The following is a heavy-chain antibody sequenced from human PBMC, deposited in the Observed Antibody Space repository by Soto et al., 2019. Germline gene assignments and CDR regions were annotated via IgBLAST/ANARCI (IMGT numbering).Heavy chain of an antibody. Sequence: ASVKVSCKASGYTFTSYGISWVRQAPGQGLERMGWISTYNGNTNYAQKLQGRVTMTTDTSTSTAYKELRSLRSDDTAVYYCGRDLYQSVFYYGMDVWGQGTTVTVSS. J-gene: IGHJ6*02. V-gene: IGHV1-18*01. D-gene: IGHD2-2*01. CDR1: GYTFTSYG. CDR3: GRDLYQSVFYYGMDV. CDR2: ISTYNGNT.